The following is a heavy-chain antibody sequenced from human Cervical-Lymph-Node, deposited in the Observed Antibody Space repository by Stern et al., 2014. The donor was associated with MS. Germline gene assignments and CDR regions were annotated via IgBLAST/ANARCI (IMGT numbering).Heavy chain of an antibody. Sequence: QVKLEQSGAEVKKPGPSLKVSCTASGDTFSSRAINWVRLLPGQGLEWMGGITTVCGTTNYAQKFQGRVTITADKSTNTADMELMTLRSEDAAVYYFARGGGLVGYFDYWGQGTLVSVSS. J-gene: IGHJ4*02. V-gene: IGHV1-69*14. CDR3: ARGGGLVGYFDY. CDR2: ITTVCGTT. D-gene: IGHD1-26*01. CDR1: GDTFSSRA.